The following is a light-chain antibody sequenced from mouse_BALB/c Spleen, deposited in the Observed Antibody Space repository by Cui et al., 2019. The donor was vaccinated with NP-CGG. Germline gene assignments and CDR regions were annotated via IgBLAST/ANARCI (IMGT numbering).Light chain of an antibody. CDR1: IGAVTTSNY. J-gene: IGLJ1*01. CDR3: ALWYSNHWV. V-gene: IGLV1*01. Sequence: QAVVTQESALTTSPAETVTLTCRSSIGAVTTSNYANWVQEKPDHLFTGLIGGTNNRAPGVPARFSGSLIGEKAALTIKGEQNEDEEIYFCALWYSNHWVFGGGTKLTVL. CDR2: GTN.